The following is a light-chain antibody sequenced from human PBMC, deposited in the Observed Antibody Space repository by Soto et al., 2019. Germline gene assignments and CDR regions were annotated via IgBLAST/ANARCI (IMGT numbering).Light chain of an antibody. CDR3: QQYDNLPYT. V-gene: IGKV1-33*01. CDR1: QDISNY. J-gene: IGKJ2*01. Sequence: DIQMTQSPSSLSASVGDRVTITCQASQDISNYLNWYQQKPGKAPKLLIYDASNLETGVPSRFSGSGCGTDFTFSISSLQPEDIVTYYCQQYDNLPYTFGQGTKLEIK. CDR2: DAS.